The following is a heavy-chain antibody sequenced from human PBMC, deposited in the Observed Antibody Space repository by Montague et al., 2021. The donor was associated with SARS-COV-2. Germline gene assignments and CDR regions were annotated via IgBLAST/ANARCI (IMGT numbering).Heavy chain of an antibody. CDR3: ARGKEDLTMVVVVITASSYYLDY. D-gene: IGHD3-22*01. J-gene: IGHJ4*02. V-gene: IGHV4-34*01. CDR2: INHSGST. CDR1: GGSFSGFH. Sequence: ETLSLTCAVYGGSFSGFHWTWIRQPPGKGLEYIGEINHSGSTNYNPSLKSRVTISVDTSKNQFSLKLSSVTAADTAIYYCARGKEDLTMVVVVITASSYYLDYWGQGTLVTVSS.